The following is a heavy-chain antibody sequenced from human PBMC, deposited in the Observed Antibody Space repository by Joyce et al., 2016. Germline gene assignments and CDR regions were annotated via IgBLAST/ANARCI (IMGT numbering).Heavy chain of an antibody. CDR3: ARDIRYTYGSYLDY. D-gene: IGHD5-18*01. Sequence: QVHLVQSGAEMKKPGASVKVSCQASGYHFTDFYVHWMRQAPGQGLEWMGWINPKSGGTRFAQRRQGRVNMTCDTSLSTAYMEMSSLGSDDTAVYFCARDIRYTYGSYLDYWGLGTLITVSS. CDR2: INPKSGGT. V-gene: IGHV1-2*02. CDR1: GYHFTDFY. J-gene: IGHJ4*02.